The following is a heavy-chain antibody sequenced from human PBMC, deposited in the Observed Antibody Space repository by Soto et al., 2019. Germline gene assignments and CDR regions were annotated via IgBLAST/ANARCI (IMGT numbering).Heavy chain of an antibody. V-gene: IGHV4-39*01. CDR3: AGAYYYGSGSYYSYNYYGMDV. CDR1: GGSISSSSYY. D-gene: IGHD3-10*01. CDR2: IYYSGST. Sequence: PSETLSLTCTVSGGSISSSSYYWGWIRQPPGKGLEWIGSIYYSGSTYYNPSLKGGFTISVDTSKNLFSLKLSSVPAADTAVFFCAGAYYYGSGSYYSYNYYGMDVGAQGTRATVPS. J-gene: IGHJ6*02.